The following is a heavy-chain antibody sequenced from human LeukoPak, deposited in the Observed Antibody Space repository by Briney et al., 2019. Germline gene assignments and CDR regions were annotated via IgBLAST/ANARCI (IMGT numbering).Heavy chain of an antibody. J-gene: IGHJ4*02. V-gene: IGHV4-38-2*02. CDR1: GYSISSGYY. D-gene: IGHD3-16*01. CDR2: IYHSGST. Sequence: SETLSLTCTVSGYSISSGYYWGWIRQPPGKGLEWIGSIYHSGSTYYNLSLKSRVTISVDTSKNQFSLKLSSVTAADTAVYYCARVSGGYYWGQGTLVTVSS. CDR3: ARVSGGYY.